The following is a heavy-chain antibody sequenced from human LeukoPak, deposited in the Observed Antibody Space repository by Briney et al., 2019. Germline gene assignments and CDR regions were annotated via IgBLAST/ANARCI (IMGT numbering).Heavy chain of an antibody. D-gene: IGHD5-18*01. CDR1: GFTFSSYG. CDR2: IRYDGSNK. Sequence: GGSLRLSCAASGFTFSSYGMHWVRQAPGKGLEWVAFIRYDGSNKYYADSVKGRFTISRDNSKNTLYLQMNSLRAEDTAVYYCARVKVDTAMVKAVGAFDIWGQGTMVTVSS. V-gene: IGHV3-30*02. J-gene: IGHJ3*02. CDR3: ARVKVDTAMVKAVGAFDI.